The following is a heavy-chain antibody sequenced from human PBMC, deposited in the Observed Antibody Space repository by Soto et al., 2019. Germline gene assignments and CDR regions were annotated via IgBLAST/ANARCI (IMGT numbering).Heavy chain of an antibody. J-gene: IGHJ5*02. CDR1: GGTFSSYA. V-gene: IGHV1-69*01. Sequence: QVQLVQSGAEVKKPGSSVKVSCKASGGTFSSYAISWVRQAPGQGLEWMGGIIPIFGTANYAQKFQGRVTITADESTSNAYMELSSLRSEDTAVYYCARDRDDSSGINGWFDRWGQGTLVTVSS. CDR3: ARDRDDSSGINGWFDR. D-gene: IGHD3-22*01. CDR2: IIPIFGTA.